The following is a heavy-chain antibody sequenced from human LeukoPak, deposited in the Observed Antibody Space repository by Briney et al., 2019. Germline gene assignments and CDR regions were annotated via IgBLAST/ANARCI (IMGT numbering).Heavy chain of an antibody. Sequence: PPETLSLTCTVSGGSISRYYWSWIRQPPGKGLEWIGYIYYSGSTNYNPSLKSRVTISVDTSKNQFSLKLSSVTAADTAVYYCARWGIDYYDSSGYSGFVAFDIWGQGTMVTVSS. CDR1: GGSISRYY. V-gene: IGHV4-59*01. CDR2: IYYSGST. J-gene: IGHJ3*02. D-gene: IGHD3-22*01. CDR3: ARWGIDYYDSSGYSGFVAFDI.